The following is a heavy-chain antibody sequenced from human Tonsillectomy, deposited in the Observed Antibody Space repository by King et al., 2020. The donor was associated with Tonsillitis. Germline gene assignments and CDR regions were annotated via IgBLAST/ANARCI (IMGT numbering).Heavy chain of an antibody. D-gene: IGHD4-17*01. J-gene: IGHJ4*02. CDR2: IDYSGST. CDR3: ARGVLNTVTPLDY. CDR1: GGSISSYY. Sequence: VQLQESGPGLVKPSETLSLTCTVSGGSISSYYWSWIRQPPGKRLEGIGYIDYSGSTHYRPSLKSRVTMSVDTPKNQLSLKLTSVTAADTAVYYCARGVLNTVTPLDYWGQGTLVTVSS. V-gene: IGHV4-59*01.